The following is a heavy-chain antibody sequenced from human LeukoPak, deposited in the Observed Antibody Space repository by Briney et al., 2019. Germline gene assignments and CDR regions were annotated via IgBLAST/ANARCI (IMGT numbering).Heavy chain of an antibody. CDR1: RFTFRNYA. CDR2: ISSDGTNK. J-gene: IGHJ4*02. CDR3: AKGYSSGWYCFDY. V-gene: IGHV3-30*04. Sequence: GGSLRLSCAASRFTFRNYAMHWVRQAPGKGLEWVAVISSDGTNKDYADSVKGRFTISRDNSKNTLYLQMNSLRAEDTAVYYCAKGYSSGWYCFDYWGQGTLVTVSS. D-gene: IGHD6-19*01.